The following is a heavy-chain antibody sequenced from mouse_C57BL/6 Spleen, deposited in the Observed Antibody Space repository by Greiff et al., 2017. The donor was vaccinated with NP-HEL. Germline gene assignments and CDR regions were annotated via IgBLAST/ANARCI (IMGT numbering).Heavy chain of an antibody. D-gene: IGHD1-1*01. V-gene: IGHV5-16*01. CDR2: INYDGSST. J-gene: IGHJ4*01. CDR3: ARLLLRYAMDY. CDR1: GFTFSDYY. Sequence: EVKVVESEGGLVQPGSSMKLSCTASGFTFSDYYMAWVRQVPEKGLEWVANINYDGSSTYYLDSLKSRFIISRDNAKNILYLQMSSLKSEDTATYYCARLLLRYAMDYWGQGTSVTVSS.